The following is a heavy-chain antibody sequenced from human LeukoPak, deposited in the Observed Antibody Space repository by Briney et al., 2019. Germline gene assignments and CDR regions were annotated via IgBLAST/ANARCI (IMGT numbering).Heavy chain of an antibody. D-gene: IGHD3-22*01. CDR2: IYNTLDV. J-gene: IGHJ4*02. V-gene: IGHV4-59*01. Sequence: SETLSLTCAVPGGSIIGSYWTWIRQSPAQGLQFIGYIYNTLDVNYNPSLKSRVTISIDMSTNQFSLRLNSVTAADTAIYYCARSRYYDTTGYNPTYYFDSWGQGALVTVSS. CDR1: GGSIIGSY. CDR3: ARSRYYDTTGYNPTYYFDS.